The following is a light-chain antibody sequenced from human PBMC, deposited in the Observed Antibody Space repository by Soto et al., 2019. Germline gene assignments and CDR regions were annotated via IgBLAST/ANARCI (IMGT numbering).Light chain of an antibody. CDR1: SSDVGGYDY. CDR3: SSYTISYTVV. V-gene: IGLV2-14*03. CDR2: DVT. Sequence: QSALTQPASVSGSPGQSITISCAGTSSDVGGYDYVSWYQQHPGKAPKLMIYDVTIRPSGVSDRFSGSRSGNTASLTISGLQAEDEAYYYCSSYTISYTVVFGGGTKLTVL. J-gene: IGLJ3*02.